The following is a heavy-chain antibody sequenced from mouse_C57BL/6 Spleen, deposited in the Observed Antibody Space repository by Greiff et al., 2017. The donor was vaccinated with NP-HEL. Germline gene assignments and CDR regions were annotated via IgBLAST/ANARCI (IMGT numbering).Heavy chain of an antibody. CDR1: GYTFTSYW. CDR3: ARSYYGNLDAMGY. CDR2: IHPNSGST. D-gene: IGHD2-1*01. Sequence: QVQLKQPGAELVKPGASVKLSCKASGYTFTSYWMHWVKQRPGQGLEWIGMIHPNSGSTNYNEKFKSKATLTVDKSSSTAYMQLSSLTSEDSAVYYCARSYYGNLDAMGYWGQGTSVTVSS. J-gene: IGHJ4*01. V-gene: IGHV1-64*01.